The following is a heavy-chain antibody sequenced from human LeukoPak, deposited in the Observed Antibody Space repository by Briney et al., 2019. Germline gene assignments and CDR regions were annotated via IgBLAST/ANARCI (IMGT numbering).Heavy chain of an antibody. CDR3: ARGDYIYGDRPNYFDY. J-gene: IGHJ4*02. CDR1: GGSISSYY. D-gene: IGHD4-17*01. V-gene: IGHV4-4*07. CDR2: IHTSGST. Sequence: SETLSLTCTVSGGSISSYYWSWIRQPAGKGLEWIGRIHTSGSTNYNPSLKSRITMSVDTSKNQFSLKLSSVTAADTAVYYCARGDYIYGDRPNYFDYWGQGILVTVSS.